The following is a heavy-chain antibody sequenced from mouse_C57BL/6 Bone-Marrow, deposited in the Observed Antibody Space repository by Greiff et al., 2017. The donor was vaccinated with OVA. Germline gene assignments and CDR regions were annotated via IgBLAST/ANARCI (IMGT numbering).Heavy chain of an antibody. CDR3: ARSGLNYYGYFDY. CDR2: INPSTGGT. V-gene: IGHV1-42*01. Sequence: VQLQQSGPELVKPGASVKISCKASGYSFTGYYMNWVKQSPEKSLEWIGEINPSTGGTTYNQKFKAKATLTVDKSSSTAYMQLKSLTSEDSAVYYCARSGLNYYGYFDYWGQGTTLTVSS. D-gene: IGHD1-1*01. J-gene: IGHJ2*01. CDR1: GYSFTGYY.